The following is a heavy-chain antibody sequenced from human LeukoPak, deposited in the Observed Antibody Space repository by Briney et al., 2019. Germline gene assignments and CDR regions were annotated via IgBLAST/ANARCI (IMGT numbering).Heavy chain of an antibody. CDR2: IYSGGSA. Sequence: QPGGSLRLSCAASGFTVSSNYMSWVRQAPGKGLEWVSVIYSGGSAYYADSVKGRFTISRDNSKNTLYLQMNSLRAEDTAVYYCARLGELTFFDYWGQGTLVTVSS. CDR1: GFTVSSNY. V-gene: IGHV3-53*01. J-gene: IGHJ4*02. CDR3: ARLGELTFFDY. D-gene: IGHD3-16*01.